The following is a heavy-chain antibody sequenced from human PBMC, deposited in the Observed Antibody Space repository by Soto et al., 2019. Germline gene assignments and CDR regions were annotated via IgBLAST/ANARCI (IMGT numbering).Heavy chain of an antibody. Sequence: ASVKVSCKASGYTFITYDINWVRQAAGQGLEWMGWMNPNNGNAGYAQKFQGRVTMTRNTSISTAYMELSSLRFDDTAVYYCARNFDIAATGTAFDSWGRGVLVTVSS. V-gene: IGHV1-8*01. D-gene: IGHD6-13*01. CDR3: ARNFDIAATGTAFDS. CDR2: MNPNNGNA. CDR1: GYTFITYD. J-gene: IGHJ4*02.